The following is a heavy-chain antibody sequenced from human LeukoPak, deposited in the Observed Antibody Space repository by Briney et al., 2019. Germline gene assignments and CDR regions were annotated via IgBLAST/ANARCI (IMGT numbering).Heavy chain of an antibody. D-gene: IGHD3-10*01. CDR2: INHSGST. J-gene: IGHJ4*02. Sequence: SGTLSLTCAVYGGSFSGYYWSWIRQPPGKGLEWIGEINHSGSTNYNPSLKSRVTISVDTSKNQFSLKLSSVTAADTAVYYCARAAPYGSGSYYNGDYWGQGTLVTVSS. V-gene: IGHV4-34*01. CDR3: ARAAPYGSGSYYNGDY. CDR1: GGSFSGYY.